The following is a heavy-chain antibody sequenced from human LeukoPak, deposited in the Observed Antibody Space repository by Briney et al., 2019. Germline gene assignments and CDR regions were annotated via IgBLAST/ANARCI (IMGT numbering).Heavy chain of an antibody. D-gene: IGHD3-3*01. V-gene: IGHV4-61*02. J-gene: IGHJ3*02. CDR2: VHTSGST. CDR3: ARERGVVINLNDAFDI. CDR1: GGSISSGRYY. Sequence: SETLSLTCTVSGGSISSGRYYWSWIRQHPGKGLEWIGRVHTSGSTNYNPSLKSRVIMSVDKSKNHFSLNLNSVTAADTAVYYCARERGVVINLNDAFDIWGQGTMVTVSA.